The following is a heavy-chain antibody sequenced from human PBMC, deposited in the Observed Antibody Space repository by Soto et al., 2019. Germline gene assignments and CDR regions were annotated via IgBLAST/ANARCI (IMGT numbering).Heavy chain of an antibody. Sequence: PSETLSLTCTVSGGSISSGDYYWSWIRQPPGKGLEWIGYIYYSGSTYYNPSLKSRVTISVDTSKNQFSLKLSSVTAADTAVYYCARDRVDFWSGYSQNAFDIWGQGTMVTVSS. D-gene: IGHD3-3*01. J-gene: IGHJ3*02. CDR1: GGSISSGDYY. V-gene: IGHV4-30-4*01. CDR3: ARDRVDFWSGYSQNAFDI. CDR2: IYYSGST.